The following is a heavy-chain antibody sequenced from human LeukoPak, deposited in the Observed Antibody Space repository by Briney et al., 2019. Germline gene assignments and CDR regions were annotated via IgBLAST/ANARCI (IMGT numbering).Heavy chain of an antibody. V-gene: IGHV3-7*01. Sequence: GGSLRLSCAASGFTFSSYWMSWVRQAPGKGLEWVANIKQDGSEKYYVDSVKGRFTISRDNAKNSLYLQMNSLRAEDTAVYYCARDYDGSWATIDYWGQGTLVTVSS. J-gene: IGHJ4*02. CDR1: GFTFSSYW. CDR3: ARDYDGSWATIDY. CDR2: IKQDGSEK. D-gene: IGHD3-22*01.